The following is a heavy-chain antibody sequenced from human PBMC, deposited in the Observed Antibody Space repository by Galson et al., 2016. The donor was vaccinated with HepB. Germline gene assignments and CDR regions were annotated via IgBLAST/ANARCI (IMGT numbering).Heavy chain of an antibody. Sequence: SVKVSCKASGYRFFTYGIRWVRQAPGQGLEWLGWISANSGNTIYAQKFQDRVTMTRDTSASTVYIDLRSLRSDDTAVYYCARDVQFRFDYWGQGTLVTVSS. CDR1: GYRFFTYG. CDR2: ISANSGNT. CDR3: ARDVQFRFDY. J-gene: IGHJ4*02. V-gene: IGHV1-18*04. D-gene: IGHD4-11*01.